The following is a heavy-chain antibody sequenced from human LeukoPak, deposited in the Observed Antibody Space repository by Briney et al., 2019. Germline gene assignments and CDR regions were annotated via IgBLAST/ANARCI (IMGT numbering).Heavy chain of an antibody. J-gene: IGHJ6*02. V-gene: IGHV3-23*01. CDR3: ATLRHYDSSGYYYNYYYYGMDV. Sequence: GGSLRLSCAASGFTLSSYAMSWVRQAPGKGLEWVSAISGSGGSTYYADSVKGRFTISRDNSKNTLYLQMNSLRAEDTAVYYCATLRHYDSSGYYYNYYYYGMDVWGQGTTVTVSS. CDR1: GFTLSSYA. D-gene: IGHD3-22*01. CDR2: ISGSGGST.